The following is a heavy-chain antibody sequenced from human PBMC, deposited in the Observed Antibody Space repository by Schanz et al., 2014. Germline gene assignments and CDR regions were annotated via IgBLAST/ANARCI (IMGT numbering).Heavy chain of an antibody. Sequence: VQLVESGGDLVQPGRSLRLSCAASGFTFDEYGMHWVRQAPGKGLEWVAFIWYDGSNKYYADSVKGRFTISRDNSKNTLYVQMNSLRAEDTAVYYCAKSMYSTSWAFDFWGQGAQVTVSS. CDR1: GFTFDEYG. D-gene: IGHD2-2*01. V-gene: IGHV3-33*06. CDR3: AKSMYSTSWAFDF. CDR2: IWYDGSNK. J-gene: IGHJ4*02.